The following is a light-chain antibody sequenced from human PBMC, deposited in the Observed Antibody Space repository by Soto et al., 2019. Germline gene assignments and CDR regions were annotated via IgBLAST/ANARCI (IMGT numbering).Light chain of an antibody. CDR1: QSVTSSY. V-gene: IGKV3-20*01. Sequence: EIVLTQSPGTLSLSPGERATLSCRASQSVTSSYLAWYQQKPGQAPRLLIYGASGRATGIPDRFSGSGSGTDFTLTISRLEPEDFAVYYCQQYSSSSSTFGQGTKVEIK. CDR2: GAS. CDR3: QQYSSSSST. J-gene: IGKJ1*01.